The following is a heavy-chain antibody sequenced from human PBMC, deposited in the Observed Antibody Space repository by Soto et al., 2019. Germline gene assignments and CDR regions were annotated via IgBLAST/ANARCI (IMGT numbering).Heavy chain of an antibody. J-gene: IGHJ4*02. V-gene: IGHV3-23*01. Sequence: GGSLRLSCAASGFTFSSYAMSWVRQAPGKGLEWVSAISGSGGSTYYAHSVRGRFTISRDNSKNTLYLQMNSLRAEDTAVYYCAKDDANYDSSGYYYVSDYWGQGTPVTVSS. CDR2: ISGSGGST. CDR3: AKDDANYDSSGYYYVSDY. CDR1: GFTFSSYA. D-gene: IGHD3-22*01.